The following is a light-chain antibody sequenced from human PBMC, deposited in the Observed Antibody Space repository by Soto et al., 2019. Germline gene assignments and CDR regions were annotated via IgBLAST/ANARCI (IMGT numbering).Light chain of an antibody. CDR1: QNIRSNY. CDR2: GSS. CDR3: QQYGYEPLT. Sequence: EIVLTQSPGTLSLSPGERATLSCRASQNIRSNYVAWYQQKPGQAPRLLIFGSSSTATGIPDRFSASVSGTDFTITISRLEPEDFAIYYCQQYGYEPLTCGGGTKVEI. J-gene: IGKJ4*01. V-gene: IGKV3-20*01.